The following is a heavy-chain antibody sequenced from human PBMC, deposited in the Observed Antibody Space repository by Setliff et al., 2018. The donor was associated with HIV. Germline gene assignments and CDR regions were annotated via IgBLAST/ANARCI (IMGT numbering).Heavy chain of an antibody. V-gene: IGHV4-4*07. J-gene: IGHJ4*02. D-gene: IGHD4-17*01. CDR2: IYTSGST. Sequence: SAPLSLPCTVSGGSISSYYWSWIRQPAGKGLEWIGRIYTSGSTNYNPSLKSRATMSVDTPKNQFSLKLSSVTAADTAVYYCASSPAWRSDYGLHTFDYWGQGTLVTVSS. CDR3: ASSPAWRSDYGLHTFDY. CDR1: GGSISSYY.